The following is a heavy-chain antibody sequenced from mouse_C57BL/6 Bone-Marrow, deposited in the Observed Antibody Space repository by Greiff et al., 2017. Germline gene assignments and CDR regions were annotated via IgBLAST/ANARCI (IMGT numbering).Heavy chain of an antibody. CDR1: GFTFSDFY. J-gene: IGHJ4*01. CDR3: ARDVCMDY. CDR2: SRNKANDYTT. Sequence: EVQGVESGGGLVQSGRSLRLSCATSGFTFSDFYMEWVRQAPGKGLEWIAASRNKANDYTTAYSASVKGRFIVSRDTSQSILYLQMNALRAEDPAIYYCARDVCMDYWGQGTSVTVSS. V-gene: IGHV7-1*01.